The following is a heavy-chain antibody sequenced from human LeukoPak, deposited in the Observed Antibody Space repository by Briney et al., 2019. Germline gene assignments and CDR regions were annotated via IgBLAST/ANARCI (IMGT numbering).Heavy chain of an antibody. CDR1: GGSISSHY. D-gene: IGHD7-27*01. Sequence: SETLSLTCTVSGGSISSHYWSWIRQPPGKGLEWIGYIYYSGSTNYNPSLKSRVTISVDTSKNQFSLKLSSVTAADTAVYYCARDQLGTFDYWAREPWSPSP. V-gene: IGHV4-59*11. J-gene: IGHJ4*02. CDR3: ARDQLGTFDY. CDR2: IYYSGST.